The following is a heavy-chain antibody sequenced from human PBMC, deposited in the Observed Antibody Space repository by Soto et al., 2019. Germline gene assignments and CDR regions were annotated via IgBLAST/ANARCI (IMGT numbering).Heavy chain of an antibody. D-gene: IGHD4-17*01. CDR3: ARDLKSGYGDYGMDV. J-gene: IGHJ6*02. Sequence: TLSLTCAVSSGSISSSNWWSWVRQPPGKGLEWIGEIYHSGSTNYNPSLKSRVTISVDKSKNQFSLKLSSVTAADTAVYYCARDLKSGYGDYGMDVWGQGTTVTVSS. CDR1: SGSISSSNW. CDR2: IYHSGST. V-gene: IGHV4-4*02.